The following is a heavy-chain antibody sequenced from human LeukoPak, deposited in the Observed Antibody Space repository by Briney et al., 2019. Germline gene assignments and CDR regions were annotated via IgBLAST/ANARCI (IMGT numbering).Heavy chain of an antibody. D-gene: IGHD2-2*01. CDR1: GFTFSSYS. V-gene: IGHV3-21*01. CDR3: ASTPEVPAAIDNWFDP. J-gene: IGHJ5*02. CDR2: ISSSSSYI. Sequence: GGSLRLSCAASGFTFSSYSMNWVRQAPGKGLEWVSSISSSSSYIYYADSVKGRFTISRDNAKNSLYLQMNSLRAEDTAVYYCASTPEVPAAIDNWFDPWGQGTLVTVSS.